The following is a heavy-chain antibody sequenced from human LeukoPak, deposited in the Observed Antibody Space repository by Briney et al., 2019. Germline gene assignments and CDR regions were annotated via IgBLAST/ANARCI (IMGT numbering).Heavy chain of an antibody. V-gene: IGHV3-30-3*01. D-gene: IGHD6-19*01. CDR2: ISYVGSNK. Sequence: GGSLRLSCAASGFTFSTYSMHWVRQAPGKGLKWVAVISYVGSNKYYADSVKGRFTISRDDSKNTLYLQMNSVRVEDTAMYYCARVHSSGWYSIDYWGQGTLVTVSS. CDR3: ARVHSSGWYSIDY. J-gene: IGHJ4*02. CDR1: GFTFSTYS.